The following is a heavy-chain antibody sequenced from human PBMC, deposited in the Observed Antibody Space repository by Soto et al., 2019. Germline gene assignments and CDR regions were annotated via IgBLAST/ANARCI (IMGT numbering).Heavy chain of an antibody. CDR2: IIPIFGTA. V-gene: IGHV1-69*13. J-gene: IGHJ4*02. D-gene: IGHD3-22*01. Sequence: SVKVSCKASGGTFSSYAISWVRQAPGQGLEWMGGIIPIFGTANYAQKFQGRVTITADESTSTAYMELSSLRSEDTAVYYCASGPLYDFYDSSGKLFDFWGQGTLVTVSS. CDR1: GGTFSSYA. CDR3: ASGPLYDFYDSSGKLFDF.